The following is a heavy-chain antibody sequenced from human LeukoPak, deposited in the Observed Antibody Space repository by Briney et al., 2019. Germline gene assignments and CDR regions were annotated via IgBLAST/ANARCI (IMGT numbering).Heavy chain of an antibody. J-gene: IGHJ4*02. CDR1: GFTFSSYW. V-gene: IGHV3-74*01. D-gene: IGHD4-17*01. Sequence: GGSLRLSCAASGFTFSSYWMHWVRQAPGKGLVGVSRINNDGRSTNYADSVKGRFTISRDNAKNSLYLQMNSLRAEDTAVYYCATLPAGYGDYGQFDYWGQGTLVTVSS. CDR3: ATLPAGYGDYGQFDY. CDR2: INNDGRST.